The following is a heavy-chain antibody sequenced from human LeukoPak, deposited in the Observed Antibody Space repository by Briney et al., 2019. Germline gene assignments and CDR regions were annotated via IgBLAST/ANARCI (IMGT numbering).Heavy chain of an antibody. CDR2: IWYDGSNK. CDR1: GFCFSSYG. D-gene: IGHD2-21*02. V-gene: IGHV3-33*01. J-gene: IGHJ6*03. CDR3: ARDRIVVVTAMDAMDV. Sequence: LPGGSLRLSCAASGFCFSSYGMHWVRQAPGKGLEWVAVIWYDGSNKYYADSVKGRFTISRDNSKNTLYLQMNSLRAEDTAVYYCARDRIVVVTAMDAMDVWGKGTTVTVSS.